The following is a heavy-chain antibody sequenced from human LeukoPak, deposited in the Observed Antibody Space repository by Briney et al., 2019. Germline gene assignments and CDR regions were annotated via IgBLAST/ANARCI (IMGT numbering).Heavy chain of an antibody. CDR1: GHSVSSNSAV. CDR2: TYYRNKHYK. CDR3: ARSYSSGWYMYYFDY. Sequence: SQTLSLTCAISGHSVSSNSAVWNWIRQSPSRGLEWLGRTYYRNKHYKDDAVSVKSRVTFYPDTFKNQFSLQMNSVTPEDTAVYYCARSYSSGWYMYYFDYWGQGTLVTVSS. J-gene: IGHJ4*02. D-gene: IGHD6-19*01. V-gene: IGHV6-1*01.